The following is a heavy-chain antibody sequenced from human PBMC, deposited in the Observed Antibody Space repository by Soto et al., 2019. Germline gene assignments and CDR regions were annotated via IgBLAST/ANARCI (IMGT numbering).Heavy chain of an antibody. D-gene: IGHD3-10*01. Sequence: PSETLSLTCTVSGGSISSSSYCWGWIRRPPGKGLEWIGSIYYSGSTNYNASLKSRVTISVDTSKNQFSLKLSSVTAADTAVYYCACDIAGLWFVKLGFFEHWGEGALV. J-gene: IGHJ4*02. CDR1: GGSISSSSYC. CDR3: ACDIAGLWFVKLGFFEH. V-gene: IGHV4-39*01. CDR2: IYYSGST.